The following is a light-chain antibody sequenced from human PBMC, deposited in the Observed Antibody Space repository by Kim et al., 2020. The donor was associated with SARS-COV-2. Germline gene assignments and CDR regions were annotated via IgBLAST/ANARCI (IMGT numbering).Light chain of an antibody. J-gene: IGLJ2*01. CDR1: KLGDKY. V-gene: IGLV3-1*01. Sequence: LSPGQTSRITCSGDKLGDKYACWYQQKPGQSPVLVIYQDSKRPSGIPERFSGSNSGNTATLTISGTQAMDEADYYCQAWDSSTAVFGGGTQLTVL. CDR3: QAWDSSTAV. CDR2: QDS.